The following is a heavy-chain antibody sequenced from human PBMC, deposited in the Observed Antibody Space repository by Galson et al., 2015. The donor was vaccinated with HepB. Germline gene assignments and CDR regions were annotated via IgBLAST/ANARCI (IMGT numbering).Heavy chain of an antibody. J-gene: IGHJ4*02. V-gene: IGHV4-61*01. D-gene: IGHD3/OR15-3a*01. CDR3: ARAFFRDWRDVPFDH. CDR2: IYYTGTT. Sequence: SETLSLTCTVSGDSVSSRSYYWSWVRQPPGKGLEYIGYIYYTGTTDYNPSLESRVTISMDSSKNQFSLNLTSVTAADTGLYFYARAFFRDWRDVPFDHWGQGTLVTVSS. CDR1: GDSVSSRSYY.